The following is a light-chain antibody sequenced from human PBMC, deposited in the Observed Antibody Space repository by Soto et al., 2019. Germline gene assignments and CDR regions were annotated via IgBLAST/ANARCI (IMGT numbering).Light chain of an antibody. CDR1: QSVSSY. CDR2: DAS. CDR3: QQRSNWA. J-gene: IGKJ4*01. Sequence: EIVLTQSPATLSLSPGERATLSCRASQSVSSYLAWYQQKPGQAPRLLIYDASNRATGIPARFSGSGYGTDFTRTISSLEPEDFAVYYSQQRSNWAFGGGTKVEIK. V-gene: IGKV3-11*01.